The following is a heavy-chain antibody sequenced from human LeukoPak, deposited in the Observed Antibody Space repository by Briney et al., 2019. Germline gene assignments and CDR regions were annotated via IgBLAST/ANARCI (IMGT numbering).Heavy chain of an antibody. D-gene: IGHD3-10*01. CDR1: GFTCSNYR. Sequence: GGSLRLSCAASGFTCSNYRMHWVRQAPGKGRLWVSRITSDGSTSDYADSVMGRFTMSRDNAKNTVYLHMNSLGAEDTAVYYRARYRRFAAELDYWGQGTLVTVSS. J-gene: IGHJ4*02. CDR2: ITSDGSTS. V-gene: IGHV3-74*01. CDR3: ARYRRFAAELDY.